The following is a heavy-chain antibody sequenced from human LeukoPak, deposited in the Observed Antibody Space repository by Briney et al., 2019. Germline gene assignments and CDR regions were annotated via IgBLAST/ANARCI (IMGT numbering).Heavy chain of an antibody. J-gene: IGHJ6*04. Sequence: GGSLSLSCAASGFTFSSYEMNWVRQAAGKGLEWVSYISSSGSTIYYADSVKGRFTISRDNAKNSLYLQMNSLRAEDTAVYYCAELGITMIGGVWGKGTTVTISS. CDR1: GFTFSSYE. D-gene: IGHD3-10*02. V-gene: IGHV3-48*03. CDR2: ISSSGSTI. CDR3: AELGITMIGGV.